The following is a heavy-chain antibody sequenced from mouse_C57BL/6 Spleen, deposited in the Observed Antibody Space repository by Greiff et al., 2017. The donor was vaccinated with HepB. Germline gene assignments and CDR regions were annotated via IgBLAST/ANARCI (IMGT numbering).Heavy chain of an antibody. D-gene: IGHD1-1*01. CDR2: TNPTNGRT. CDR3: ARIKKIVATDFDY. Sequence: QVQLQQSGAELVKAGASVKMSCKASGYTFTSYWMHWVKQRLGQGLEWFAETNPTNGRTYYNEKYKSKAKLTVDKSSSTAYMILSGPTFEDSAVYYCARIKKIVATDFDYWGQGTTLTVSS. V-gene: IGHV1S81*02. CDR1: GYTFTSYW. J-gene: IGHJ2*01.